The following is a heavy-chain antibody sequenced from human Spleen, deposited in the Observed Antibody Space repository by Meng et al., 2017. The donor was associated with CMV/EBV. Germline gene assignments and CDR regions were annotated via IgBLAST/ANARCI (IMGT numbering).Heavy chain of an antibody. CDR1: GGSFSGYY. CDR3: ARFCYLVGGGLDY. Sequence: GSLRLSCAVYGGSFSGYYWSWIRQPPGKGLEWIGEINHSGSTNYNPSLKSRVTISVDTSKNQFSLKLSSVTAADTAVYYCARFCYLVGGGLDYWGQGTLVTVSS. V-gene: IGHV4-34*01. CDR2: INHSGST. J-gene: IGHJ4*02. D-gene: IGHD2-15*01.